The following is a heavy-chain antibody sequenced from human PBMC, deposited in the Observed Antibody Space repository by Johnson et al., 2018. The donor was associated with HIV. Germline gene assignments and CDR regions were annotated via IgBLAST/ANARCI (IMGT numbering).Heavy chain of an antibody. CDR3: ARGSYDGDAFDI. CDR2: IWYDGNNK. Sequence: QVQLVESGGGVVQPGKSLRLSCAASGFTFSSYCMHWVRQAPGKGLQCVAAIWYDGNNKYYADSVKGRFTVSRDNAKNSLYLQMNSLRAGDTALYYCARGSYDGDAFDIWGQGTMVTVSS. J-gene: IGHJ3*02. D-gene: IGHD1-26*01. CDR1: GFTFSSYC. V-gene: IGHV3-33*01.